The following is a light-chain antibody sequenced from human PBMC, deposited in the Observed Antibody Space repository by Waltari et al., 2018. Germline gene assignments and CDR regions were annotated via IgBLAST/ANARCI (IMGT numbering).Light chain of an antibody. Sequence: QSALTQPASVSGSPGQSITISCTGTISDIGQYNFVSWYQQKPGKAPKLLIYEVSNRPSGISNRFSGSKSDNIASLTISGLQAEDEADYYCSSYTTGKIGVFGTGTQVTVL. V-gene: IGLV2-14*01. CDR3: SSYTTGKIGV. CDR1: ISDIGQYNF. CDR2: EVS. J-gene: IGLJ1*01.